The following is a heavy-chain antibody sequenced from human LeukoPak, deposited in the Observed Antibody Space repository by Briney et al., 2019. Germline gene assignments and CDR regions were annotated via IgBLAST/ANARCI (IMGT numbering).Heavy chain of an antibody. V-gene: IGHV3-48*04. CDR1: GFSFGSYS. Sequence: PGGSLRLSCTGSGFSFGSYSMNWVRHAPGKGLEWVSYIGHTGSVTDYADSVKGRFTVFRDNAKNSLYLQMNTLRAEDTAVYYCVRGGLPSIDYWGQGTLVTVSS. J-gene: IGHJ4*02. CDR3: VRGGLPSIDY. CDR2: IGHTGSVT.